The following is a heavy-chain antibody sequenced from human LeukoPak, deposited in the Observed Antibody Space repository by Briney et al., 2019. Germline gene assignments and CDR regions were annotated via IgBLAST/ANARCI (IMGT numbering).Heavy chain of an antibody. CDR3: ARLTYCSSTSCLYGMDV. CDR1: GFTFSSYA. J-gene: IGHJ6*02. CDR2: IYHSGST. V-gene: IGHV4-30-2*01. Sequence: LRLSCAASGFTFSSYAMSWIRQPPGKGLEWIGYIYHSGSTYYNPSLKSRVTISVDRSKNQFSLKLSSVTAADTAVYYCARLTYCSSTSCLYGMDVWGQGTTVTVSS. D-gene: IGHD2-2*01.